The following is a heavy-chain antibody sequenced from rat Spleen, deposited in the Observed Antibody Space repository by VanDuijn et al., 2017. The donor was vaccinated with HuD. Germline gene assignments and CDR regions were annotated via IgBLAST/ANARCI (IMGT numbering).Heavy chain of an antibody. CDR1: GYSITSGYG. CDR2: INSAGTT. CDR3: ARSDGVHYYLPFAD. J-gene: IGHJ2*01. V-gene: IGHV3-3*01. D-gene: IGHD1-12*02. Sequence: EVQLQESGPGLVKPSQSLSLTCSVTGYSITSGYGWNWIRKFPGNKLEWMGYINSAGTTNYNPSLKSRISITRDTSKNQFFVQVNSITTEDTATYYCARSDGVHYYLPFADWGQGVMVTVSS.